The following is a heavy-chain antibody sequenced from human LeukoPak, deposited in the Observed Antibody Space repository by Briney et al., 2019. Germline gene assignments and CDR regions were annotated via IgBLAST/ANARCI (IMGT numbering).Heavy chain of an antibody. J-gene: IGHJ4*02. Sequence: GGSLRLSCAASGFTFSTYAMSWVRQAPGKGLEWVSSISGSGGSTYYADSVKGRFTISRDNSKNTLHLQMNSLRADDTAVYYCAKGPRLVAANTVFDYWGQGTLVTVSS. V-gene: IGHV3-23*01. CDR3: AKGPRLVAANTVFDY. CDR1: GFTFSTYA. D-gene: IGHD2-15*01. CDR2: ISGSGGST.